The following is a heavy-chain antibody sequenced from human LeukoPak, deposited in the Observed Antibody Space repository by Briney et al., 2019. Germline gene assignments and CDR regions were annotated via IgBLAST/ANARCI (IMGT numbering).Heavy chain of an antibody. CDR2: INHSGST. CDR1: GGSFSGYY. Sequence: SETLSLTCAVYGGSFSGYYWSWIRQPPGKGLEWIGEINHSGSTNYSPSLKSRVTISLDTSKNQFSLKLSSVTAADTAVYYCARGVNSGYFDYCGQGTLVTVSS. J-gene: IGHJ4*02. CDR3: ARGVNSGYFDY. D-gene: IGHD1-26*01. V-gene: IGHV4-34*01.